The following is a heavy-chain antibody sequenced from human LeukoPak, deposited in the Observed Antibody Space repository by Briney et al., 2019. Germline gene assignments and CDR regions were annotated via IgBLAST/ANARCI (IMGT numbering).Heavy chain of an antibody. CDR1: GFIFDDYA. V-gene: IGHV3-9*01. D-gene: IGHD6-19*01. CDR3: AKDMSSSGHKGFDY. Sequence: GGSLRLSCAASGFIFDDYAMHWVRRAPGKGLEWVSGISWNSGSIGYADSVKGRFTISRDNAKNSLYLQMNSLRAEDTALYYCAKDMSSSGHKGFDYWGQGTLVTASS. CDR2: ISWNSGSI. J-gene: IGHJ4*02.